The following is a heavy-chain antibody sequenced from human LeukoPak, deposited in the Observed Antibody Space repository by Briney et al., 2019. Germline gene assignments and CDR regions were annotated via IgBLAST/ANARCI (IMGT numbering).Heavy chain of an antibody. CDR1: GYTFTSYD. D-gene: IGHD3-22*01. Sequence: ASVKVSCKASGYTFTSYDINWVRQATGQGLEWMGWMNPNSGNTGYAQKSQGRVTITRNTSISTAYMELSSLRSEDTAVYYCARGEAEYYYDSSGYYSWGQGTLVTVSS. V-gene: IGHV1-8*03. CDR2: MNPNSGNT. J-gene: IGHJ4*02. CDR3: ARGEAEYYYDSSGYYS.